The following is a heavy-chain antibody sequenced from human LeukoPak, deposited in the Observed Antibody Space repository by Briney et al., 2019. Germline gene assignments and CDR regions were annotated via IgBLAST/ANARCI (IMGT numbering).Heavy chain of an antibody. Sequence: SQTLSLTCAVSGGSISSGGYSWSWIRQPPGKGLEWIGYVYHSGSTYYNPSLKSRVTISVDTSKNQFSLKLSSVTAADTAVYYCASVPFGEFEGAIDYWGQGTLVTVSS. D-gene: IGHD3-10*01. V-gene: IGHV4-30-2*01. CDR3: ASVPFGEFEGAIDY. CDR1: GGSISSGGYS. J-gene: IGHJ4*02. CDR2: VYHSGST.